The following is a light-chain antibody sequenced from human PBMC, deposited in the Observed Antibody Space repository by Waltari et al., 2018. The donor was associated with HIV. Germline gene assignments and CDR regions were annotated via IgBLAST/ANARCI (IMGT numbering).Light chain of an antibody. V-gene: IGLV2-14*01. J-gene: IGLJ2*01. CDR2: EVS. CDR1: SSDVGGYNY. CDR3: SSYTSSSNVV. Sequence: QSALTQPASVSGSPGQSITISCTGTSSDVGGYNYVSWYQQHPGKAPKLMIYEVSNRPSGVSNRFSGSKTGNTASPTISGLQADDEADYYCSSYTSSSNVVFGGGTKLTVL.